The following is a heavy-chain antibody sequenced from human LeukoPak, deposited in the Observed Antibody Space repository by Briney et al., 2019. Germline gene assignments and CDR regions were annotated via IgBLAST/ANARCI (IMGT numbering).Heavy chain of an antibody. J-gene: IGHJ4*02. V-gene: IGHV3-48*01. Sequence: PGGSLRLSCAASGFTFSSYTMNWVRQAQGPGLEWVSHISSSSTIYYSDSVTGRFTISRDNSKNTLYLQMNSLRVEDTAVYYCAKDKSSRVTAKGYFDYWGQGTLVTVSS. CDR2: ISSSSTI. CDR3: AKDKSSRVTAKGYFDY. D-gene: IGHD2-21*02. CDR1: GFTFSSYT.